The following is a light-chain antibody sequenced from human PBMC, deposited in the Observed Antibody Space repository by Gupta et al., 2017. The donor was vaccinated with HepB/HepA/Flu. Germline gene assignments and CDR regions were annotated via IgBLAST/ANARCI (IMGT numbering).Light chain of an antibody. V-gene: IGKV1-5*03. CDR2: TAS. CDR3: LQYNSYPWT. CDR1: QSISSW. J-gene: IGKJ1*01. Sequence: LSASVGDRVTITCRASQSISSWLAWYQQKPGKAPKILIYTASSLESGVPSRFSGSGSGTEFTLTISRLQPEDFATYYCLQYNSYPWTFGQGTKVEIK.